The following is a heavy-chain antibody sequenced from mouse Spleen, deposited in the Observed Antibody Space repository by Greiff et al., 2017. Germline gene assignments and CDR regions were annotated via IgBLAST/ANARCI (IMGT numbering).Heavy chain of an antibody. CDR2: IYPRSGNT. CDR3: AREFSEAWFAY. J-gene: IGHJ3*01. Sequence: QVQLQQSGAELARPGASVKLSCKASGYTFTSYGISWVKQRTGQGLEWIGEIYPRSGNTYYNEKFKGKATLTADKSSSTAYMELRSLTSEDSAVYFCAREFSEAWFAYWGQGTLVTVSA. CDR1: GYTFTSYG. V-gene: IGHV1-81*01.